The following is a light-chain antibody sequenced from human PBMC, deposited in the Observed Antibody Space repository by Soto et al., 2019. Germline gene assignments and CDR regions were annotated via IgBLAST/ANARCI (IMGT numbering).Light chain of an antibody. V-gene: IGLV2-23*02. CDR1: SSDVETYNV. Sequence: QSALTQPASVSGSPGQSITISCTGTSSDVETYNVVSWYQQHPGKAPRLIIYEVSKRPSGVSNRFSGSRSGNTATLTISGLQAEDEADYSCCSHANCGTFEWVFGGGTKLTVL. J-gene: IGLJ3*02. CDR2: EVS. CDR3: CSHANCGTFEWV.